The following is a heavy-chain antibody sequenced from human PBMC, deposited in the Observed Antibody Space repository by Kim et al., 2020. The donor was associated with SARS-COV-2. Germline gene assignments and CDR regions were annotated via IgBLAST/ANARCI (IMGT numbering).Heavy chain of an antibody. V-gene: IGHV4-31*03. CDR2: IYYSGST. D-gene: IGHD3-22*01. J-gene: IGHJ3*02. CDR1: GGSISSGGYY. CDR3: ARARGGTMIVVVIGAFDI. Sequence: SETLSLTCTVSGGSISSGGYYWSWIRQHPGKGLEWIGYIYYSGSTYYNPSLKSRVTISVDTSKNQFSLKLSSVTAADTAVYYCARARGGTMIVVVIGAFDIWGQGTNGHRLF.